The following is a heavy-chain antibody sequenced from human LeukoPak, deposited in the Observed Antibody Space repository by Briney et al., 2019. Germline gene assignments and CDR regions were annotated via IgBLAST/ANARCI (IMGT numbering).Heavy chain of an antibody. J-gene: IGHJ4*02. V-gene: IGHV3-20*04. CDR1: GFTFDDYG. D-gene: IGHD3-9*01. CDR2: INWNGGST. CDR3: VKDLSPWGYDILTGYYTPGY. Sequence: TGGSLRLSCAASGFTFDDYGMSWVRQAPGKGLEWVSGINWNGGSTGYADSVKGRFTISRDNAKNSLYLQMNSLRAEDTAVYYCVKDLSPWGYDILTGYYTPGYWGQGTLVTVSS.